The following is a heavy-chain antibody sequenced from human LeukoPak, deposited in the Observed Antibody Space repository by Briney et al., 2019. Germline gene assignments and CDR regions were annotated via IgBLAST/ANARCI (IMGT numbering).Heavy chain of an antibody. CDR3: ARVSSLSGYSSSWHPTYYYGMDV. D-gene: IGHD6-13*01. CDR1: GGTFSSYA. J-gene: IGHJ6*02. V-gene: IGHV1-69*13. Sequence: SVKVSCKASGGTFSSYAISWVRQAPGQGLEWMGGIIPIFGTANYAQKFQGRVTITADESTSTAYMELSSLRSEDTAVYYCARVSSLSGYSSSWHPTYYYGMDVWGQGTTVTVSS. CDR2: IIPIFGTA.